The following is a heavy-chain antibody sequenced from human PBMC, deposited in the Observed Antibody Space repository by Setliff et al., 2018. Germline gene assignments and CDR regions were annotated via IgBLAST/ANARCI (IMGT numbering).Heavy chain of an antibody. CDR3: AKAAYYYGSGYYYYMDV. Sequence: GGSLRLSCAASGFTFSSYAMSWVRQAPGKGLEWVSAISGSGGSTYYADSVKGRFTISRDNSKNTLYLQMNSLRAEDTAVYYCAKAAYYYGSGYYYYMDVWGKGTTVTVSS. V-gene: IGHV3-23*01. CDR1: GFTFSSYA. D-gene: IGHD3-10*01. J-gene: IGHJ6*03. CDR2: ISGSGGST.